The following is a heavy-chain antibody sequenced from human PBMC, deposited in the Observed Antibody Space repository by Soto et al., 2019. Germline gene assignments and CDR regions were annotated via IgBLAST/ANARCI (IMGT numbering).Heavy chain of an antibody. CDR3: ASSYGDLPIPYTAPFDY. V-gene: IGHV3-11*01. Sequence: QVQLVESGGGLVKPGGSLRLSCAASGFTFSDYYMSWIRQAPGKGLEWVSYISSSGSTIYYADSVKGRFTISRDNAKNSLYLQMNSLRAEDTAVYYWASSYGDLPIPYTAPFDYWGQGTLVTVSA. CDR1: GFTFSDYY. D-gene: IGHD4-17*01. J-gene: IGHJ4*02. CDR2: ISSSGSTI.